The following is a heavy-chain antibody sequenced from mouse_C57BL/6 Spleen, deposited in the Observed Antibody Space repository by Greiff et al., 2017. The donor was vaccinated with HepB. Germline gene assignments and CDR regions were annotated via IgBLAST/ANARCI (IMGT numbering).Heavy chain of an antibody. V-gene: IGHV1-15*01. CDR2: IDPETGGT. CDR3: TRPYGSSYYAWFAY. Sequence: VKLMESGAELVRPGASVTLSCKASGYTFTDYEMHWVKQTPVHGLEWIGAIDPETGGTAYNQKFKGKAILTADKSSSTAYMELRSLTSEDSAVYYCTRPYGSSYYAWFAYWGQGTLVTVSA. CDR1: GYTFTDYE. J-gene: IGHJ3*01. D-gene: IGHD1-1*01.